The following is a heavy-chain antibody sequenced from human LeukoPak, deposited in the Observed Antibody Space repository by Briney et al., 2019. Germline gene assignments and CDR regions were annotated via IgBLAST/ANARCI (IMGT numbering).Heavy chain of an antibody. CDR2: IYPGDSDT. Sequence: GESLKISCKGSGYSFTSHWISWVRQMPGKGLEWMGIIYPGDSDTRYSPSFQGQVTISVDKSISTAYLQWSSLKASDTAIYYCARLYSTTWSNFDSWGQGTLPTVSS. CDR3: ARLYSTTWSNFDS. J-gene: IGHJ4*02. CDR1: GYSFTSHW. V-gene: IGHV5-51*01. D-gene: IGHD6-13*01.